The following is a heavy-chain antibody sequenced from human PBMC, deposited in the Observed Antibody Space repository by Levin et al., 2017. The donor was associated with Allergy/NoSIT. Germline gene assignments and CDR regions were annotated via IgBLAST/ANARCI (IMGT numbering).Heavy chain of an antibody. D-gene: IGHD3-22*01. J-gene: IGHJ5*02. Sequence: SGPTLVKPTQTLTLTCTFSGFSLSTRGMCLTWIRQPPGKALEWLAFIDWDDDKYYNTSLKTRLTISKDTSKNQVVLTMTNMEPVDTATYYCARMSYYDSSGYYIGRGWFDPWGQGTLVTVSS. V-gene: IGHV2-70*01. CDR3: ARMSYYDSSGYYIGRGWFDP. CDR1: GFSLSTRGMC. CDR2: IDWDDDK.